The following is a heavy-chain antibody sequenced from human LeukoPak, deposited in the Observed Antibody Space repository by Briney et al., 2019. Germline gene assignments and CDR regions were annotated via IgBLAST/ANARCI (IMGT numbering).Heavy chain of an antibody. Sequence: ASVKVSCKASGGTFSSYAISWVRQAPGQGLEWMGRIIPILGIANYAQKFQGRVTINADKSTSTAYMELSSLRSEDTAVYYCARDPRGYSYAAGLNWFDPWGQGTLVTVSS. V-gene: IGHV1-69*04. D-gene: IGHD5-18*01. CDR3: ARDPRGYSYAAGLNWFDP. J-gene: IGHJ5*02. CDR2: IIPILGIA. CDR1: GGTFSSYA.